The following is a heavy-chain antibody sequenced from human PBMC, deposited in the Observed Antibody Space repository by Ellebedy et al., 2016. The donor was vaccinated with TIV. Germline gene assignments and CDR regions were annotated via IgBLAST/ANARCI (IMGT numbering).Heavy chain of an antibody. CDR2: IVGSGA. Sequence: GESLKISCAASGFTFSPYAMAWVRQPPGKGLEWVSGIVGSGAQTYADSAKGRFTISRDNSKRTVDLQMNSLRAEDTAVYFCAKDRTPGDGYGVFDNWGQGTLVSVSS. CDR3: AKDRTPGDGYGVFDN. V-gene: IGHV3-23*01. D-gene: IGHD5-18*01. J-gene: IGHJ4*02. CDR1: GFTFSPYA.